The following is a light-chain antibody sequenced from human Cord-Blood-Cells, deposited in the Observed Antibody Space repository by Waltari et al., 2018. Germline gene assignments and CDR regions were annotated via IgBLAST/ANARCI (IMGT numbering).Light chain of an antibody. CDR2: KDS. CDR3: QSADSSGTYYV. CDR1: ALPKQY. V-gene: IGLV3-25*03. Sequence: SYELTQPPSVSVSPGQTARITSSGAALPKQYAHWYQQKPGQAPVLVIYKDSERPSGIPERFSGSSSGTTVTLTISGVQAEDEADYYCQSADSSGTYYVFGTGTKVTVL. J-gene: IGLJ1*01.